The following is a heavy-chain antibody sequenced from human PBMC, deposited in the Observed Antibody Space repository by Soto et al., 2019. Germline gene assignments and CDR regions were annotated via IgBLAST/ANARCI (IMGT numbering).Heavy chain of an antibody. CDR1: GYTFTHYA. CDR2: INAGSGNT. Sequence: QVQLVQSGAEVKKPGASVKVSCTASGYTFTHYAIHWVRHAPGQRLEWMGFINAGSGNTKYSQTIQGRLTVTKDTSASTAYMDLSSLRSEDTAIYYCARGLAADGAWGQGTLVTVSS. J-gene: IGHJ5*02. CDR3: ARGLAADGA. V-gene: IGHV1-3*01. D-gene: IGHD6-13*01.